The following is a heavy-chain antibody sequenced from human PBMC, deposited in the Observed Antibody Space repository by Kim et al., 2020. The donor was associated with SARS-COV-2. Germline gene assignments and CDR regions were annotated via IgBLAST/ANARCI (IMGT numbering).Heavy chain of an antibody. CDR2: INQHGSKK. CDR3: ARNNTMDV. V-gene: IGHV3-7*03. Sequence: GGSLRLSCAASGFSFSNHWMTWVRQAPGRGPEWVANINQHGSKKYYVASVGGRFTISRDDAKNSLYLQMNSLRAEDTATYYCARNNTMDVWGQGTTVTVSS. D-gene: IGHD1-20*01. CDR1: GFSFSNHW. J-gene: IGHJ6*02.